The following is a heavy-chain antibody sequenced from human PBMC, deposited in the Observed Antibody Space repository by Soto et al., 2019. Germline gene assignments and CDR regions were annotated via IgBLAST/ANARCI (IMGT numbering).Heavy chain of an antibody. CDR2: MYYTGST. Sequence: QVQLQESGPGLVKPSETLSLTCTVSGDSISDNYWSWIRQPPGKTLTWIGYMYYTGSTNYNPSLKSRVTLSVDTSKNQFSLRLISVTAADTAVYYCAMYKPLRLHSWGRGTLVTVSS. V-gene: IGHV4-59*12. D-gene: IGHD1-20*01. CDR3: AMYKPLRLHS. J-gene: IGHJ4*02. CDR1: GDSISDNY.